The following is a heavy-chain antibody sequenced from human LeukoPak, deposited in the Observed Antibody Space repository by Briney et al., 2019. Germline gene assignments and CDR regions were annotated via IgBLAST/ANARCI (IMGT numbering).Heavy chain of an antibody. J-gene: IGHJ4*02. CDR3: AKAGFGGDNFDF. Sequence: PGRSLRLSCAASGFTFDDFAMHWVRQAPGKGLEWVSGVSWNSGSIGYADSVKGRFTISRDNAKNSLYLQMNSLRAEDMALYYCAKAGFGGDNFDFWGQGTLVTVSS. V-gene: IGHV3-9*03. CDR2: VSWNSGSI. CDR1: GFTFDDFA. D-gene: IGHD3-10*01.